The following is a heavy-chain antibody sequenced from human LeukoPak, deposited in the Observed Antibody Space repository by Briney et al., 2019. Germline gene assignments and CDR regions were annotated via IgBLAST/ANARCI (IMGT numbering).Heavy chain of an antibody. D-gene: IGHD6-13*01. CDR2: ISYDGSNK. J-gene: IGHJ4*02. Sequence: GGSLRLSCAASGFTFSSYGMHWVRQAPGKGLELEAVISYDGSNKYYADSVKGRFTISRDNSKNTLYLQMNSLRAEDTPVYYCAKDSRLPLRFTAAAGYHLDYWGQGTLVTVSS. CDR3: AKDSRLPLRFTAAAGYHLDY. CDR1: GFTFSSYG. V-gene: IGHV3-30*18.